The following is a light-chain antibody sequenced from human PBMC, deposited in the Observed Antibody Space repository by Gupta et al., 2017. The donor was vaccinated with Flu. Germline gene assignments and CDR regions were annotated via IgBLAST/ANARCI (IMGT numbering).Light chain of an antibody. CDR3: HLYGSSPRYT. V-gene: IGKV3-20*01. J-gene: IGKJ2*01. CDR1: QSVTSIF. CDR2: GVS. Sequence: EIVLTQSPGTLSLSPGERATLSCRASQSVTSIFLGWFQHKPGQAPRLLISGVSGRATGIPDRFSASGSGTDFTLTINNLEPEDFAVYYCHLYGSSPRYTFGQGTKLEIK.